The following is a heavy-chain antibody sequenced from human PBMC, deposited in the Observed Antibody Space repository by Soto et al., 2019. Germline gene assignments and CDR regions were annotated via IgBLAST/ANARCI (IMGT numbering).Heavy chain of an antibody. D-gene: IGHD3-10*01. CDR1: GYTFTRYG. J-gene: IGHJ2*01. Sequence: QVQVVQSEPEVKKPGASVKVSCKGSGYTFTRYGMSWVRQAPGQGLEWTGWISAYNDNTNYERKFQGRVTMTRDTSTSTASMELRSLRSDDPAVYYCAGGAKGAGDWYCDLWGRGTLVTVSS. CDR3: AGGAKGAGDWYCDL. V-gene: IGHV1-18*01. CDR2: ISAYNDNT.